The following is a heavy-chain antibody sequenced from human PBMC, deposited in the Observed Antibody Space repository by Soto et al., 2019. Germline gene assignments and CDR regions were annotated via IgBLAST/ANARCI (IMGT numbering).Heavy chain of an antibody. D-gene: IGHD5-12*01. CDR2: IIPILGIA. Sequence: QVQLVQSGAEVKKPGSSVKVSCKASGGTFSSYTISWVRQAPGQGIEWMGRIIPILGIANYAQKFQGRVTITADKSTSTAYMELSSLRSEDTAVYYCAYIGSPYYYYYMHVWGKGTTVTVSS. CDR3: AYIGSPYYYYYMHV. J-gene: IGHJ6*03. CDR1: GGTFSSYT. V-gene: IGHV1-69*02.